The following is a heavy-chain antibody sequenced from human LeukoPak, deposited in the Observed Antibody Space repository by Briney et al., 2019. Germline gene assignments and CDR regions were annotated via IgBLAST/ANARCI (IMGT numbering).Heavy chain of an antibody. CDR2: IYYSGST. D-gene: IGHD3-10*01. J-gene: IGHJ4*02. Sequence: SGTLSLTCTVSGGSISSSSYYWGWIRQPPGKGLEWIGSIYYSGSTYYNPSLKSRVTISVDTSKNQFSLKLSSVTAADTAVYYCARGDPNYGSGSHWGQGTLVTVSS. CDR3: ARGDPNYGSGSH. V-gene: IGHV4-39*07. CDR1: GGSISSSSYY.